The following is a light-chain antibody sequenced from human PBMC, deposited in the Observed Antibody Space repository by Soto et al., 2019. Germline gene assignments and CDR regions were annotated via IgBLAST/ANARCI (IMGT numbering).Light chain of an antibody. CDR3: QQCGGAPLT. V-gene: IGKV3-20*01. J-gene: IGKJ4*01. CDR2: GAS. Sequence: EIVLTQSPATLSLSPGERATLSCRASQSVSNNYLAWYQQKPGQAPRLLIYGASNRATGIPDRFSGSGSGTDFTLTISRLEPEDFAVYFCQQCGGAPLTFGGGTKVDIK. CDR1: QSVSNNY.